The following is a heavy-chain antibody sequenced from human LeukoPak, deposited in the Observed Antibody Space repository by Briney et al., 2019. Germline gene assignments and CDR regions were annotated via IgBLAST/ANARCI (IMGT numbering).Heavy chain of an antibody. Sequence: SETLSLTCTVSGGSISSHYWSWIRQPPGKGLEWIGYIYYSGSTNYNPSLKSRVTISVDTSKNQFSLKLSSVTAADMAVYYCARAVVDSSGIPSATFDYWGQGTLVTVSS. D-gene: IGHD3-22*01. CDR2: IYYSGST. CDR3: ARAVVDSSGIPSATFDY. J-gene: IGHJ4*02. V-gene: IGHV4-59*11. CDR1: GGSISSHY.